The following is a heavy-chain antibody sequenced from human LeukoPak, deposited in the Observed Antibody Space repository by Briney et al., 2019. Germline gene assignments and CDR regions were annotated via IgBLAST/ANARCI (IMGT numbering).Heavy chain of an antibody. CDR3: ATGSYSSGVNY. CDR2: ISSNGKTI. D-gene: IGHD6-19*01. V-gene: IGHV3-48*02. CDR1: GFTFSSYA. J-gene: IGHJ4*02. Sequence: HPGGSLRLSCAASGFTFSSYAMSWVRQAPGKGLEWVSFISSNGKTIHYADSAKGRFTISRDNAKNSLYLQMDSLRDDDTAVYHCATGSYSSGVNYWGQGTLVTVSS.